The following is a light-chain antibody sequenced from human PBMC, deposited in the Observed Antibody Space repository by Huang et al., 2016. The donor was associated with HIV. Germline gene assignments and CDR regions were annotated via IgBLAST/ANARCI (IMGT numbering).Light chain of an antibody. CDR2: DAS. J-gene: IGKJ4*01. Sequence: DIQMTQSPSSLSASVGDRVTITCQASQDISTYLNGYQQKPGEAPKLLIYDASSLGTGVPSRFSGSGSGTDFTVTISSLQPEEIATYYCQQYDNLPITFGGGTKVDIK. V-gene: IGKV1-33*01. CDR3: QQYDNLPIT. CDR1: QDISTY.